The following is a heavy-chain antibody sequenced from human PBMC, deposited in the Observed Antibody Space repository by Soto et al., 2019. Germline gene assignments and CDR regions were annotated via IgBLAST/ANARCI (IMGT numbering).Heavy chain of an antibody. CDR3: ARRARPDFYYMDV. CDR2: ISSNGVGT. Sequence: HPGLCMGLSCASSGVTLSGYAVDGVRQAPGKGLEYVSGISSNGVGTYYANSVQGRFTISRDNSKNTVYLQMGSLRPEDMAVYYCARRARPDFYYMDVWGKGTTVTVSS. J-gene: IGHJ6*03. CDR1: GVTLSGYA. V-gene: IGHV3-64*01. D-gene: IGHD6-6*01.